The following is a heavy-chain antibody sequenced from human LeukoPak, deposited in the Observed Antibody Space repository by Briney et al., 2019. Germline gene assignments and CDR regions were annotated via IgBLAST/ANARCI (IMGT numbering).Heavy chain of an antibody. CDR1: GGTFSSYA. Sequence: SVKVSCKASGGTFSSYAINWVRQAPGQGLEWMGGIIPIFGTANYAQKFQGRVMITAVESMSTAYMELSSLRSEDTAVYYCARGWLAETTVVTPYNYWGQGTLVTVSS. CDR2: IIPIFGTA. D-gene: IGHD4-23*01. CDR3: ARGWLAETTVVTPYNY. V-gene: IGHV1-69*13. J-gene: IGHJ4*02.